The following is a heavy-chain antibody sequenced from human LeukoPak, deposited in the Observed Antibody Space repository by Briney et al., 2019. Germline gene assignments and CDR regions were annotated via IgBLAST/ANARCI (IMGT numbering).Heavy chain of an antibody. CDR2: IKTKTYGGTT. CDR3: SRGVIVGAAYFDC. Sequence: PGGSLRLSCTTSGFTFGDHGVSWFRQAPGEGPEWISFIKTKTYGGTTEYAASVKGRFTISRDDSTGIAYLQMDSLKPEDTAVYYCSRGVIVGAAYFDCWGQGTLVTVSS. CDR1: GFTFGDHG. V-gene: IGHV3-49*03. D-gene: IGHD1-26*01. J-gene: IGHJ4*02.